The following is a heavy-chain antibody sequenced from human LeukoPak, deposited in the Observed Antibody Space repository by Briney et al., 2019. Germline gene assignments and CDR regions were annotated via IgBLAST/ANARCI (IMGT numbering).Heavy chain of an antibody. CDR2: IYPGDSDT. CDR1: GYSFTTHW. CDR3: ASGNSIFDY. D-gene: IGHD2/OR15-2a*01. Sequence: GESLKISCKGSGYSFTTHWVAWVRQMPGKGLESMGIIYPGDSDTRYSPSFQGQVTISADRSISTAYLQWSSLKASDSAIYYCASGNSIFDYWGQGTLVTVSS. J-gene: IGHJ4*02. V-gene: IGHV5-51*01.